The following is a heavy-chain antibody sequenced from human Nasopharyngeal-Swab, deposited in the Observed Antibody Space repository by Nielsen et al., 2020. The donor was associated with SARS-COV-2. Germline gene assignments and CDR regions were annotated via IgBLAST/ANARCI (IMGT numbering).Heavy chain of an antibody. D-gene: IGHD1-26*01. J-gene: IGHJ4*02. CDR1: GYTFTSYA. Sequence: ASVKVSCKASGYTFTSYAMHWVRQAPGQRLEWMGWINAGNGNTKYSQKFQGRVTITRDTSASTAYMELSSLRSEDTAVYYCARVEEGGSYCHYWGQGTLVTVSS. V-gene: IGHV1-3*01. CDR2: INAGNGNT. CDR3: ARVEEGGSYCHY.